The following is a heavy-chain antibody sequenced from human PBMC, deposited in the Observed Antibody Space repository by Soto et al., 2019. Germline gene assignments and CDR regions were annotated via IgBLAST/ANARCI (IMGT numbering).Heavy chain of an antibody. CDR3: ARDPRPLYSFDY. D-gene: IGHD6-6*01. CDR1: GYTFSAYY. Sequence: ASVKVSCKASGYTFSAYYIHWVRQAPGQGLEWVGRINPNSGDTTYTQKFEGRVTMTRDTSISTAYLELTGLRSDDTAIYYCARDPRPLYSFDYWGQGTLVTVSS. CDR2: INPNSGDT. V-gene: IGHV1-2*02. J-gene: IGHJ4*02.